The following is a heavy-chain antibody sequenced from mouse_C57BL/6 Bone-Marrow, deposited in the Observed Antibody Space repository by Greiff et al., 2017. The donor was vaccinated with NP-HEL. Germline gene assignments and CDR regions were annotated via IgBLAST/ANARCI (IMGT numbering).Heavy chain of an antibody. J-gene: IGHJ3*01. D-gene: IGHD1-1*01. CDR1: GFTFSNYW. Sequence: DVQLVESGGGLVQPGGSMKLSCVASGFTFSNYWMNWVRQSPEKGLEWVAQIRLKSDNYATHYAESVKGRFTISRDDSKSSVYLQRNNLKAEDTGIYYCTGDTTVVEGFAYWGQGTLVTVSA. CDR3: TGDTTVVEGFAY. V-gene: IGHV6-3*01. CDR2: IRLKSDNYAT.